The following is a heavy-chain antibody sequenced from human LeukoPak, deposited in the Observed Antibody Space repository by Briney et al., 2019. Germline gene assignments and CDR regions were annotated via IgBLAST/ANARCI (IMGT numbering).Heavy chain of an antibody. V-gene: IGHV1-18*01. CDR1: GGTFSSYG. Sequence: ASVKVSCKASGGTFSSYGISWVRQAPGQGLEWMGWISAYNGNTNYAQKLQGRVTMTTDTSTSTAYMELRSLRSDDTAVYYCAREMTTVVNNWFDPWGQGTLVTVSS. D-gene: IGHD4-23*01. CDR2: ISAYNGNT. J-gene: IGHJ5*02. CDR3: AREMTTVVNNWFDP.